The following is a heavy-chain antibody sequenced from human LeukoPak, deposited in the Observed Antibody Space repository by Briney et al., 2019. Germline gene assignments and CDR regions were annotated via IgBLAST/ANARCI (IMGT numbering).Heavy chain of an antibody. D-gene: IGHD6-19*01. CDR3: ARSFSSGFIDS. J-gene: IGHJ4*02. Sequence: PSETLSLTCTVSGGSISSYYWSWIRQPPGKGLEWIGYIYYSGRTNYNPSLKSRVTISIDTSKNQFSPKLRSVTAADTAVYYCARSFSSGFIDSWGQGTLVTVSS. CDR2: IYYSGRT. CDR1: GGSISSYY. V-gene: IGHV4-59*01.